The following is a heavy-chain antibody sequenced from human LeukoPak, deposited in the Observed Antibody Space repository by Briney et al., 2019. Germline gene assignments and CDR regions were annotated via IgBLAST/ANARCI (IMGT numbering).Heavy chain of an antibody. CDR3: TTDRGIADRPLFDF. CDR1: GISFSTAW. J-gene: IGHJ4*02. CDR2: IKSINDGGTT. Sequence: GGSLRLSCAASGISFSTAWMSWVRQAPGRGVERVGRIKSINDGGTTDYTAPVKGRFTISRDDSKTPLSLQMNSLKPEDTAVYYCTTDRGIADRPLFDFWGQGTLVRVSS. V-gene: IGHV3-15*01. D-gene: IGHD6-6*01.